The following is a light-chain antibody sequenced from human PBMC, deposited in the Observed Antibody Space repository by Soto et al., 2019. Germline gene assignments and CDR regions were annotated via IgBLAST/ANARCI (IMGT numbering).Light chain of an antibody. Sequence: QSALTQPPSASGSPGQSVTISCTGTSSDVGGYKYVSWYQQHPGRAPKLMIYDVDKRPSGVPDRFSGSKSGNTASLTVSGLQAEDEADYYCSSYAGSNNLGVFGSGTKVTVL. CDR3: SSYAGSNNLGV. J-gene: IGLJ1*01. V-gene: IGLV2-8*01. CDR1: SSDVGGYKY. CDR2: DVD.